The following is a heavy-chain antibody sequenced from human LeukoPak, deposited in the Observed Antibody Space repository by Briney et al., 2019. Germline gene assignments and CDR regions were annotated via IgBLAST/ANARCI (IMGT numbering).Heavy chain of an antibody. D-gene: IGHD5-12*01. CDR1: GFTFSTYS. V-gene: IGHV3-48*04. CDR2: ISSSGLTT. CDR3: ALTRGYSGYDLDS. J-gene: IGHJ4*02. Sequence: GGSLRLSCAASGFTFSTYSMNWVRQAPGKGLEWISFISSSGLTTYYADSVKGRFTISRDNAKNSLYLQMNSLRVEDTAFYYCALTRGYSGYDLDSWGQGTLVTVSS.